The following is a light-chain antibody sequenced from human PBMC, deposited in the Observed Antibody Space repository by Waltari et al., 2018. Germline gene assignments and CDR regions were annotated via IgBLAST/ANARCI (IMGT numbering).Light chain of an antibody. V-gene: IGKV3-20*01. J-gene: IGKJ2*01. CDR2: GAS. Sequence: IVLTQSPGTLSLSPGESATLSCRASQTLSKNYLAWYQQKPGQAPRLLIYGASSRAAGIPDRFSGSGSGTYFPLTIRRLEPDDFAMYYCQQYGSSVLYTFGQGTKLEIK. CDR1: QTLSKNY. CDR3: QQYGSSVLYT.